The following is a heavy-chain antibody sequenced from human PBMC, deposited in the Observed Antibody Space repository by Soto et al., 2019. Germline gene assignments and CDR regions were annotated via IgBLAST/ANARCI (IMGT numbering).Heavy chain of an antibody. CDR1: GGTFSSYT. CDR2: IIPILGIA. J-gene: IGHJ4*02. CDR3: ARDSGAEGYGTFDY. Sequence: QVQLVQSGAEVKKPGSSVKVSCKASGGTFSSYTISWVRQAPGQGLEWMGRIIPILGIANYAQKFQGRVTITADKSTSTAYMELSSLRSEDTAVYYCARDSGAEGYGTFDYWGQGTLVTVSS. V-gene: IGHV1-69*08. D-gene: IGHD5-18*01.